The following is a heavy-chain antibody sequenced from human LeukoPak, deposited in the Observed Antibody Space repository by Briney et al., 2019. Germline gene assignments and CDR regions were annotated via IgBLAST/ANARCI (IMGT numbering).Heavy chain of an antibody. V-gene: IGHV3-21*01. CDR2: ISSSSRDI. D-gene: IGHD1-26*01. Sequence: GGSLRLSCAASGFTFSSYTMSWVRHAPGQGLEWVAAISSSSRDIFYADSVKGRFSISRDNTHNSLSLRMNSLGAEDTAVYYCVREAAATLFDYWGQGTLVTVSS. J-gene: IGHJ4*02. CDR3: VREAAATLFDY. CDR1: GFTFSSYT.